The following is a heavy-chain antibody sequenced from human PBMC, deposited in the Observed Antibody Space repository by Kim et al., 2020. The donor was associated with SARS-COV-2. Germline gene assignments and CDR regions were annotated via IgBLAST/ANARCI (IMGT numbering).Heavy chain of an antibody. Sequence: GGSLRLSCAASGFTVSSNYMSWVRQAPGKGLEWVSVIYSGGSTYYADSVKGRFTISRDNSKNTLYLQMNSLRAEDTAVYYCARGGGETYYYDSSGPNYYYYGMDVWGQGTTVTVSS. V-gene: IGHV3-53*01. CDR3: ARGGGETYYYDSSGPNYYYYGMDV. CDR2: IYSGGST. J-gene: IGHJ6*02. CDR1: GFTVSSNY. D-gene: IGHD3-22*01.